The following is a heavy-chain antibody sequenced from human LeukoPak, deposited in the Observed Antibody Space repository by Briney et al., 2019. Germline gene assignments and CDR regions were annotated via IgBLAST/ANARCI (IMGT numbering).Heavy chain of an antibody. D-gene: IGHD4-17*01. CDR1: GFTFSSYW. J-gene: IGHJ6*02. CDR2: INSDGSST. V-gene: IGHV3-74*01. Sequence: GGSLRLSCAASGFTFSSYWMHWVRQAPGKGLVWVSRINSDGSSTSYADSVKGRFTISRDNAKNTLYLQMNSLRAEDTAVYYCARGDGDLYYYCMDVWGQGTTVTVSS. CDR3: ARGDGDLYYYCMDV.